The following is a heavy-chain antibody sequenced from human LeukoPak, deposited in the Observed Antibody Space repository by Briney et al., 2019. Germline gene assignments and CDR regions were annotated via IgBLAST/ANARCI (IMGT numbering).Heavy chain of an antibody. D-gene: IGHD2-2*01. V-gene: IGHV4-39*01. J-gene: IGHJ5*02. CDR3: ARHSRILFDP. CDR1: GGSIGSSSYY. CDR2: IYYSGST. Sequence: KTSETLSLTCTVSGGSIGSSSYYWGWIRQPPGKGLEWIGSIYYSGSTYYNPSLKSRVTISVDTSKNQFSLKLSSVTAADTAVYYCARHSRILFDPWGQGTLVTVSS.